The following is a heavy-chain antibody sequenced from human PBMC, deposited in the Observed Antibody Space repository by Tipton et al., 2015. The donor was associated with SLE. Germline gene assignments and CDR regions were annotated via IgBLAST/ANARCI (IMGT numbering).Heavy chain of an antibody. CDR1: GFTFSSYA. CDR3: TTEGIEVDDAFDI. Sequence: SLRLSCAASGFTFSSYAMSWVRQAPGKGLEWVSAISGSGGSTYYADSVKGRFTISRDNSKNTLYLQMNSLSAEDTAVYYCTTEGIEVDDAFDIWGQGTMVTVSS. J-gene: IGHJ3*02. V-gene: IGHV3-23*01. D-gene: IGHD3-22*01. CDR2: ISGSGGST.